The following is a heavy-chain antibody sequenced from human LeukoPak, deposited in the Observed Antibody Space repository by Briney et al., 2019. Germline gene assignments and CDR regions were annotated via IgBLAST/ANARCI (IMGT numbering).Heavy chain of an antibody. V-gene: IGHV3-7*05. CDR2: INQDGSEK. CDR3: ARRGTSSSWAHFDY. J-gene: IGHJ4*02. D-gene: IGHD6-13*01. Sequence: PGGSLRLSCVASGFTFSSYDVNWVRQAPGKGLEWVANINQDGSEKYYVDSVQGRFTISRDNVKNSLYLQMNSLGVEDTAVYYCARRGTSSSWAHFDYWGQGTLVTVSS. CDR1: GFTFSSYD.